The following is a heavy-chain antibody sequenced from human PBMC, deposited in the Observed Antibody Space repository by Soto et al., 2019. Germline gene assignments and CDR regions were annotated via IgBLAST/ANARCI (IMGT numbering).Heavy chain of an antibody. CDR3: ARSGVTMIVVPNDYYYGMDV. Sequence: GASVKVSCKASGGTFSSYAISWVRQAPGQGLEWMGGIIPIFGTANYAQKFQGRVTITADESTSTAYMELSSLRSEDTAVYYCARSGVTMIVVPNDYYYGMDVWGQGTTVTVSS. CDR1: GGTFSSYA. V-gene: IGHV1-69*13. D-gene: IGHD3-22*01. J-gene: IGHJ6*02. CDR2: IIPIFGTA.